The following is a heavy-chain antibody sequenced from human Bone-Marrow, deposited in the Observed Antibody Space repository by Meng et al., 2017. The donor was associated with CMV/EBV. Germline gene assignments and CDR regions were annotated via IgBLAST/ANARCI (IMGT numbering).Heavy chain of an antibody. D-gene: IGHD6-13*01. V-gene: IGHV3-21*01. CDR2: ISSSSSYI. J-gene: IGHJ6*02. CDR3: ARDLSIWAAGYGMDV. CDR1: GFTFSSYS. Sequence: GGSLRLSCAASGFTFSSYSMNWVRQAPGKGLEWVSSISSSSSYIYYADSVKGRFTISRDNAKNSLYLQMNSLRAEDTAVYCCARDLSIWAAGYGMDVWGQGTTVTVSS.